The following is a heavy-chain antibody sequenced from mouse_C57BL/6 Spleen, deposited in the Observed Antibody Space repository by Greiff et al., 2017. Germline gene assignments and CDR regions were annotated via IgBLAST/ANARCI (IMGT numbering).Heavy chain of an antibody. Sequence: EVKLMESGPGLVKPSQSLSLTCSVTGYSITSGYYLNWIRQFPGNKLEWMGYISYDGSNNYNPSLKNRISITRDTSKNQFFLKLNSVTTEDTATYYCAREPFAYWGQGTLVTVSA. V-gene: IGHV3-6*01. CDR1: GYSITSGYY. J-gene: IGHJ3*01. CDR3: AREPFAY. CDR2: ISYDGSN.